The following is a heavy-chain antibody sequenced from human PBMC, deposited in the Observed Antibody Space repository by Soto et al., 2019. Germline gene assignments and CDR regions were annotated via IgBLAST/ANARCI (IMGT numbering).Heavy chain of an antibody. Sequence: ASVKVSCKASGYTFINYYMHWVRQAPGQGLEWIGIIDPGGRYTKYAQKFQGRVTMTRDTSTSTVYMQMNSLRAEDTAVYYCARDLLGYYDILTGPDAFDIWGQGTMVTVS. D-gene: IGHD3-9*01. V-gene: IGHV1-46*01. CDR2: IDPGGRYT. CDR3: ARDLLGYYDILTGPDAFDI. J-gene: IGHJ3*02. CDR1: GYTFINYY.